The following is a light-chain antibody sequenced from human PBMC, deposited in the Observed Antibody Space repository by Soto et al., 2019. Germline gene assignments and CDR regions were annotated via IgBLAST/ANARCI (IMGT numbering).Light chain of an antibody. J-gene: IGLJ1*01. CDR3: SSYAGNSRYV. CDR1: SSDVGRYNY. V-gene: IGLV2-8*01. Sequence: PPSASGSPGQSVTISCTGTSSDVGRYNYNPWYQQRPGKAPKLIIYEVSKRPSGVPDRLSGFKYGNTASLTVSGLQAEDEADYYCSSYAGNSRYVFGTGTKVTVL. CDR2: EVS.